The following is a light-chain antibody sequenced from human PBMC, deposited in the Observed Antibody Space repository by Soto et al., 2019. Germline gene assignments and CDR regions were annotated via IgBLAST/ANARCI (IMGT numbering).Light chain of an antibody. Sequence: EIVLTQSPGTLSLSPGERATLSCRASQSVSSSYLAWYQQKPGQAPWLLIYGASSRATGIPYRFSGSGSGTDFTLTISRLEPEDFAVYYCQQYGSSPVTFGPGTKVDIK. V-gene: IGKV3-20*01. CDR2: GAS. CDR1: QSVSSSY. CDR3: QQYGSSPVT. J-gene: IGKJ3*01.